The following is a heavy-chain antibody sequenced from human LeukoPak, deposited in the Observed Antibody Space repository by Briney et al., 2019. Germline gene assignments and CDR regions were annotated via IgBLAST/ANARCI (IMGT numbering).Heavy chain of an antibody. J-gene: IGHJ4*02. CDR2: SGST. Sequence: SETLSLTCTVSGGSISSSSYYWGWIRQPPGKGLEWIGSGSTYYNPSLKSRVTISVDTSKNQFSLKLSSVTAADTAVYYCARVVRYFDWLRHDYWGQGTLVTVSS. V-gene: IGHV4-39*07. CDR1: GGSISSSSYY. D-gene: IGHD3-9*01. CDR3: ARVVRYFDWLRHDY.